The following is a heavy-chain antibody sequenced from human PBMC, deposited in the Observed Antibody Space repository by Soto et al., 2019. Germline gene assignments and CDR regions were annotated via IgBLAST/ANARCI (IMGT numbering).Heavy chain of an antibody. J-gene: IGHJ3*01. CDR3: AKEFRPSGSRNAFDL. CDR1: GFSFRSYP. Sequence: GGSLRLSCAASGFSFRSYPMHWVRQAPGKGLEYVSVTYPGGTTYYAEPVKGRFIISREISKNTLDLQMNSLRAEDTAVYYCAKEFRPSGSRNAFDLWGQGTMVTVSS. V-gene: IGHV3-66*01. D-gene: IGHD1-26*01. CDR2: TYPGGTT.